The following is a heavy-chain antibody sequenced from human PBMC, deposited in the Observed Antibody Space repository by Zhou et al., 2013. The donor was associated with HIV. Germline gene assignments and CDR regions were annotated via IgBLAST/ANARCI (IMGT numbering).Heavy chain of an antibody. Sequence: QVQLVQSGAEVKKPGSSVKVSCKASGGTFSSYAISWVRQAPGQGLEWMGRIIPILGIANYAQKFQGRVTITADKSTSTAYMELSSLRSEDTAVYYCARDWAGLGVGATMPFDYWGQGTLVTVSS. D-gene: IGHD1-26*01. CDR3: ARDWAGLGVGATMPFDY. CDR2: IIPILGIA. V-gene: IGHV1-69*04. J-gene: IGHJ4*02. CDR1: GGTFSSYA.